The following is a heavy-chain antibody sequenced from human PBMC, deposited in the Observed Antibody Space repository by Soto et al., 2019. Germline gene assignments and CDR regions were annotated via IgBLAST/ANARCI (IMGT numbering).Heavy chain of an antibody. V-gene: IGHV3-23*01. CDR2: ISGSGGST. D-gene: IGHD3-3*01. CDR3: ATSRDPYYDFWSGYPRDFDY. Sequence: GGSLRLSCAASGFTFSSYAMSWVRQAPGKGLEWVSAISGSGGSTYYADSVKGRFTISRDNSKNTLYLQMNSLRAEDTAVYYCATSRDPYYDFWSGYPRDFDYWGQGTLVTVSS. J-gene: IGHJ4*02. CDR1: GFTFSSYA.